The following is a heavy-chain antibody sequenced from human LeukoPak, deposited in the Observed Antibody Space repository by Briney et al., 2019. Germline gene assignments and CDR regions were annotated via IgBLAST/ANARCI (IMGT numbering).Heavy chain of an antibody. D-gene: IGHD3-22*01. Sequence: PGGSLRLSCAASGFTFSSYWMHWVRQAPGKGLVWVSRINSDGSSTSYADSVKGRFTISRDNAKNSLFLQMNSLRAEDSAMYYCARGPSSGWADPFDVWGQGTMVTVSS. CDR3: ARGPSSGWADPFDV. V-gene: IGHV3-74*01. CDR1: GFTFSSYW. CDR2: INSDGSST. J-gene: IGHJ3*01.